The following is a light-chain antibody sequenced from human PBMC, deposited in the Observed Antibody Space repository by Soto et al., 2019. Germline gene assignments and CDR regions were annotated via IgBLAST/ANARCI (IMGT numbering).Light chain of an antibody. J-gene: IGKJ4*01. CDR3: QQCFSFPLT. Sequence: DIQVTQSPSTLSAYVGDRVTITCRASQSVGSWLAWYQQKAGTAPKLLIYKASTLERGVPSRFSGSGSGTDFTLTISSLQPDDFATYYCQQCFSFPLTFGGGTRVEIK. CDR2: KAS. CDR1: QSVGSW. V-gene: IGKV1-5*03.